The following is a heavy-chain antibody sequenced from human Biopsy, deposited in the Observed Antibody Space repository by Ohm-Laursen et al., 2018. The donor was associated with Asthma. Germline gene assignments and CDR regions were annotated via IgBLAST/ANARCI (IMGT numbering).Heavy chain of an antibody. Sequence: SLRLSCSASGITFSTYGMHWVRQAPGKGLEWVSFIWYDGRKKTYADSVKGRFTISRDNSKNTLYLQMNSLSAEDTAVYYCARKIAARGGMGVWGQGTTVTVSS. CDR2: IWYDGRKK. V-gene: IGHV3-33*01. J-gene: IGHJ6*02. D-gene: IGHD6-6*01. CDR3: ARKIAARGGMGV. CDR1: GITFSTYG.